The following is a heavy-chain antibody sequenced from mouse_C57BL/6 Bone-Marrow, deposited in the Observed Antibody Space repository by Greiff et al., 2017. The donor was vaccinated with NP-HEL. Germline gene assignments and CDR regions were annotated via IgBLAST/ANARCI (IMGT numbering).Heavy chain of an antibody. D-gene: IGHD1-1*01. J-gene: IGHJ4*01. CDR3: ARSYYYGSSYYAMDY. CDR1: GFSLTSYA. CDR2: IWTGGGT. Sequence: VKVVESGPGLVAPSQSLSITCTVSGFSLTSYAISWVRQPPGKGLEWLGVIWTGGGTNYNSALKSRLSISKDNSKSQVFLKMNSLQTDDTARYYCARSYYYGSSYYAMDYWGQGTSVTVSS. V-gene: IGHV2-9-1*01.